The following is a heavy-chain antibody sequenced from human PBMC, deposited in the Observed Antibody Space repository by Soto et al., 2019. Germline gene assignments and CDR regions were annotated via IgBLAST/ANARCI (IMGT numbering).Heavy chain of an antibody. J-gene: IGHJ3*02. Sequence: QVQLQESGPGLVKPSQTLSLTCTVSGGSISSGGYYWSWIRQHPGKGLEWIGYIYYSGSTYYNPSLKRRVTISVDTSKNQFSLKRSSVTAADTAVYYCARGYGYTSSWRPVDAFDIWGQGTMVTVSS. D-gene: IGHD6-13*01. CDR3: ARGYGYTSSWRPVDAFDI. CDR1: GGSISSGGYY. CDR2: IYYSGST. V-gene: IGHV4-31*03.